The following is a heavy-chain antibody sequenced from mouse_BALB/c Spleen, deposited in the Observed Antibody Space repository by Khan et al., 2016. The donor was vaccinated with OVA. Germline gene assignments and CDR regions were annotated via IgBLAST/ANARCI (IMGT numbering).Heavy chain of an antibody. J-gene: IGHJ2*01. V-gene: IGHV9-3-1*01. CDR3: VRFHGRY. CDR2: MNTYTGEP. Sequence: QIQLVQSGPELKKPGETVKISCKASGYTFKDYVMNWVKQSPGEGLKWMGWMNTYTGEPTYADDFKGRFAFSFETSASTAYLQISRLKNAGTATYLCVRFHGRYWGRGTTLTVSS. CDR1: GYTFKDYV.